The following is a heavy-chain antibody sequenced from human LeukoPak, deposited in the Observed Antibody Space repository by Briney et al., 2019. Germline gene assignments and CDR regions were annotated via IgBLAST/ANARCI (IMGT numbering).Heavy chain of an antibody. CDR1: GFTFSSYG. Sequence: PGGSLRLSCAASGFTFSSYGMHWVRQAPGKGLEWVAVIWYDGSNKYYADSVKGRFTISRDNSKNTLYLQMNSLRAEDTAVYYCARDPPFGMAGTGAFDIWGQGTMVTVSS. D-gene: IGHD6-19*01. CDR2: IWYDGSNK. J-gene: IGHJ3*02. V-gene: IGHV3-33*01. CDR3: ARDPPFGMAGTGAFDI.